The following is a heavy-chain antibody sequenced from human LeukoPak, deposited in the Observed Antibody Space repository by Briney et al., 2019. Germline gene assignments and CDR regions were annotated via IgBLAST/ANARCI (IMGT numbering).Heavy chain of an antibody. CDR3: ARSWSGADAFDI. J-gene: IGHJ3*02. V-gene: IGHV4-34*01. Sequence: SETLSLTCAVYGGSFSGYYWSWIRQPPGEGLEWIGEINHSGSTNYNPSLKSRVTISVDTSKNQFSLKLSSVTAADTAVYYCARSWSGADAFDIWGQGTMVTVSS. CDR2: INHSGST. CDR1: GGSFSGYY. D-gene: IGHD1-26*01.